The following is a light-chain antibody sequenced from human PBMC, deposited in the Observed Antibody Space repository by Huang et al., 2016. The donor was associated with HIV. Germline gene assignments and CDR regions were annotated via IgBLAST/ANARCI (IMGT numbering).Light chain of an antibody. Sequence: IQLTQSPSSLAASVGDRVTITCRACQDISSFLAWYQQEPGKAPKLLIYDASTLQSGVTSRFSGSGSGTDFTLTISSLQPEDFATYYCQQLNSYPPAFGQGTRLEIK. V-gene: IGKV1-9*01. CDR2: DAS. J-gene: IGKJ5*01. CDR1: QDISSF. CDR3: QQLNSYPPA.